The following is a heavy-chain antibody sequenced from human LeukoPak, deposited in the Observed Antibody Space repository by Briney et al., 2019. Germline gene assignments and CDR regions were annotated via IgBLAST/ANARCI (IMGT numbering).Heavy chain of an antibody. V-gene: IGHV3-7*01. D-gene: IGHD4-23*01. CDR1: GFSFSDYW. Sequence: GGSLRLSCAASGFSFSDYWMSWVRQAPGKGLEWVANIKQDGSEEYYVDSVKGRFTISRDNAKNSLYLQMNSLRAEDTAVYYCARDGESTVVYDYWGQGTLVTVSS. CDR2: IKQDGSEE. CDR3: ARDGESTVVYDY. J-gene: IGHJ4*02.